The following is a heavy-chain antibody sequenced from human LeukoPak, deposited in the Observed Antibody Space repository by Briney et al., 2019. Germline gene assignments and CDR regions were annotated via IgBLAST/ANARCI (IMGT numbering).Heavy chain of an antibody. CDR1: GGSISSYY. Sequence: SETLSLTCTVSGGSISSYYWSWIRQPPGKGLEWIGYIYTSGSTNYNPSLKSRVTISVDTSKNQFSLKLSSVTAADTAVYYCAALVRGEGFDPWGQGTLVTVSS. V-gene: IGHV4-4*09. CDR2: IYTSGST. D-gene: IGHD3-10*01. CDR3: AALVRGEGFDP. J-gene: IGHJ5*02.